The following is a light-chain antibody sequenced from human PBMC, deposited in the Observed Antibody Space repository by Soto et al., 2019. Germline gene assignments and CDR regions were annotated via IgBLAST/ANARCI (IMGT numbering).Light chain of an antibody. CDR2: YAS. V-gene: IGKV3-15*01. Sequence: EIAVTPSPATLSLSPGMRATLSCRASQHISTNLAWYQQKPGQAPRLLIYYASTRATGIPDRFSGSGSGTEFNLTISSLQSEDFAVYYCQQHNNWPPNTFGQGTRLEIK. CDR1: QHISTN. CDR3: QQHNNWPPNT. J-gene: IGKJ5*01.